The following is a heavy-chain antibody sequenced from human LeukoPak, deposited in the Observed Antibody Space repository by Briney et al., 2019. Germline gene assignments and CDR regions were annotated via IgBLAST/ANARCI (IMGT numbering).Heavy chain of an antibody. Sequence: PGGSLRLSCAASGFTFSSYGMHWVRQAPGKGLEWVAVISYDGSNKYCADSVKGRFTISRDNSKNTLYLQMNSLRAEDTAVYYCAKGFYDFWSGYYFDYWGQGTLVTVSS. CDR2: ISYDGSNK. J-gene: IGHJ4*02. CDR3: AKGFYDFWSGYYFDY. CDR1: GFTFSSYG. D-gene: IGHD3-3*01. V-gene: IGHV3-30*18.